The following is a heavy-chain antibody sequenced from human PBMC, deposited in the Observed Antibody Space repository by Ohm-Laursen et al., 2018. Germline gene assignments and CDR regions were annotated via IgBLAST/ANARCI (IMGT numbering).Heavy chain of an antibody. CDR1: GYTFTSYG. Sequence: ASVKVSCKASGYTFTSYGISWVRQAPGQGLEWMGWISAYNGNTNYAQKLQGRVTMTTDTSTSTAYMELRSLRSDDTAVYYCARDLREYCSSTSCYNDYWGQGTLVTVSS. J-gene: IGHJ4*02. D-gene: IGHD2-2*02. CDR2: ISAYNGNT. V-gene: IGHV1-18*01. CDR3: ARDLREYCSSTSCYNDY.